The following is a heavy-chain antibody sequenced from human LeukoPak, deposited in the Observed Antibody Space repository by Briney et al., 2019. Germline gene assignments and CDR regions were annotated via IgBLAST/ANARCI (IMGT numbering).Heavy chain of an antibody. CDR2: IYYSGTT. Sequence: SQTLSLTCTVSGGSISSGRYYWGWVRQLPGKGLEWIGYIYYSGTTYYNPSLKSRVTLSLDTSKNQFSLKLSSVTAADTAVYYCARAKYSNYWFDPWGQGTLVTVSS. V-gene: IGHV4-31*03. CDR3: ARAKYSNYWFDP. J-gene: IGHJ5*02. CDR1: GGSISSGRYY. D-gene: IGHD4-11*01.